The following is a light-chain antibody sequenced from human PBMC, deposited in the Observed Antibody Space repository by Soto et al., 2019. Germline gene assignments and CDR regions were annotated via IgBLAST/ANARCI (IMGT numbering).Light chain of an antibody. V-gene: IGLV2-14*01. J-gene: IGLJ1*01. CDR1: RSDVGGYNY. Sequence: QSALTQPASVSGSPGQSITISCTGTRSDVGGYNYVSWYQQHPGKAPKLMIYEVSNRPSGVSNRFSGSKSGNTASLTISGLQTEDEADYYCCSYAGRYTYVFGTGTKLTVL. CDR2: EVS. CDR3: CSYAGRYTYV.